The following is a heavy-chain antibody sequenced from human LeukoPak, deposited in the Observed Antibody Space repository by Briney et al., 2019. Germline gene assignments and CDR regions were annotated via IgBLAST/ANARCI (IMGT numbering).Heavy chain of an antibody. CDR2: IYYSGST. V-gene: IGHV4-39*01. J-gene: IGHJ5*02. CDR3: ARFWGYSGYDSRVNWFDP. CDR1: GGSISSSSYY. Sequence: SETLSLTCTVSGGSISSSSYYWGWIRQPPGKGLEWIGSIYYSGSTYYNPSLKSRVTISVDTSKNQFSLKLSSVTAADTAVYYCARFWGYSGYDSRVNWFDPWGQGTLVTVSS. D-gene: IGHD5-12*01.